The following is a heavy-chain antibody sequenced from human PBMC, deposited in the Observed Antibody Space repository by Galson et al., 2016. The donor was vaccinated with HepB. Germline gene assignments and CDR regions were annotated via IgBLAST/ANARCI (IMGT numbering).Heavy chain of an antibody. CDR2: ITNIGGNT. D-gene: IGHD5-24*01. J-gene: IGHJ6*02. CDR3: ARDPMATRYNYYGMDV. CDR1: GFTFGNYV. V-gene: IGHV3-23*01. Sequence: SLRLSCAASGFTFGNYVMSWVRQAPGKGLEWVSSITNIGGNTYYADSVKGRFTISRDNSKNTLYLQMNSLRAEDTAVYYCARDPMATRYNYYGMDVWGQGTTVTVSS.